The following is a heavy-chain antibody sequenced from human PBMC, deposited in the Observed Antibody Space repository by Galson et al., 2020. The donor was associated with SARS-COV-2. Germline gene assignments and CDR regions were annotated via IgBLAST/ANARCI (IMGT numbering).Heavy chain of an antibody. V-gene: IGHV3-21*01. J-gene: IGHJ6*02. Sequence: GGSLRLSCAASGFTFSDYGMNWFRQAPGKGLEWVSSISSSSYIYYADSVKGRFTISRDNAENSLYLQMNSLRAEDTAVYYCARAEERGYSGYYYFYYYYGMDVWGQGTTVTVPS. CDR2: ISSSSYI. CDR3: ARAEERGYSGYYYFYYYYGMDV. CDR1: GFTFSDYG. D-gene: IGHD5-12*01.